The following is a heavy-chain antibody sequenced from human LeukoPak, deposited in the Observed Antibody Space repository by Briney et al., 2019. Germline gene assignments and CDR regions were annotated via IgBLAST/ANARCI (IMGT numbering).Heavy chain of an antibody. CDR1: GFTFSTYA. Sequence: GGSLRLSCAASGFTFSTYAMSWVRQAPGKGLEWVSGISGSGGSTYYADSVKGRFTISRDNSKNTLYLQMNSLRAEDTAVYYCAKVRPVLPVGDFDYWGQGTLVAVSP. CDR3: AKVRPVLPVGDFDY. D-gene: IGHD2-15*01. J-gene: IGHJ4*02. CDR2: ISGSGGST. V-gene: IGHV3-23*01.